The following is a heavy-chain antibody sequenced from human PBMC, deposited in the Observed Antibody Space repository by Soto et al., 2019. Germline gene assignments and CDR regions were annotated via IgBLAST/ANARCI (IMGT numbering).Heavy chain of an antibody. J-gene: IGHJ4*02. V-gene: IGHV3-23*01. D-gene: IGHD6-25*01. Sequence: GGSLRLSCVASGFIFDTYAMSWVRQAPGKGLEWVSAISGSGGTTYYADSVKGRLTISRDNYKNMLFLQMNSLRPDDTAVYYCATDSGGYSNSVVYWGQGKLVTVSS. CDR3: ATDSGGYSNSVVY. CDR2: ISGSGGTT. CDR1: GFIFDTYA.